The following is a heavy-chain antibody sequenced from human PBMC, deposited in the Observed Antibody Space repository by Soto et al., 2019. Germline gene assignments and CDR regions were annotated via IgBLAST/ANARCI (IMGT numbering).Heavy chain of an antibody. Sequence: PSETLSLTCTVSGGSISSYYWNWIRQPPGKGLEWIGYIYYSGSTNYSPSLQSRVTISLDTSKNQFSLKLSSVTAADTAVYYCARAWSYGDCGPDAFDIWGLGTLVTVSS. CDR3: ARAWSYGDCGPDAFDI. J-gene: IGHJ3*02. CDR2: IYYSGST. D-gene: IGHD4-17*01. V-gene: IGHV4-59*01. CDR1: GGSISSYY.